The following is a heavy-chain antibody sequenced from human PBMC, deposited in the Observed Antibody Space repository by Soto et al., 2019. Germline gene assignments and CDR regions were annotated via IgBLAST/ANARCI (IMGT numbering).Heavy chain of an antibody. CDR1: GYTFTSYG. CDR2: ISAYNGNT. V-gene: IGHV1-18*01. Sequence: ASVKVSCNASGYTFTSYGISWVRQAPGQGLEWMGWISAYNGNTNYAQKLQGRVTMTTDTSTSTAYMELRSLRSDDTAVYYCARSTVTTHYYYYGMDVWGQGTTVTVSS. CDR3: ARSTVTTHYYYYGMDV. D-gene: IGHD4-17*01. J-gene: IGHJ6*02.